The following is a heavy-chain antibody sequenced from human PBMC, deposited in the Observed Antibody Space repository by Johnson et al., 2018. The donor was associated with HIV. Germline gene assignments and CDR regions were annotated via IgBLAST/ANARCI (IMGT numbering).Heavy chain of an antibody. D-gene: IGHD5-12*01. Sequence: QVQLVESGGGVVQPGGSLRLSCAASGFTFSSYGMHWVRQAPGKGLEWVAFIRYDGSNKYYADSVKGRFTIPRDNSKNTLYLQMNSLRAEGTAVYYCAKVRGWSDDTFYIWGQGTMVTVSS. J-gene: IGHJ3*02. CDR2: IRYDGSNK. CDR1: GFTFSSYG. CDR3: AKVRGWSDDTFYI. V-gene: IGHV3-30*02.